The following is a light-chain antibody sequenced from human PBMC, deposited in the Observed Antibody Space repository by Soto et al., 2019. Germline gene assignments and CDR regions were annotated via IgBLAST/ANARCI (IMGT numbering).Light chain of an antibody. CDR2: GAS. V-gene: IGKV3-15*01. CDR3: QQYGSLPWT. CDR1: QSVSNN. Sequence: EVVMTQSPATLSVSPGERATLSCRASQSVSNNLAWYQQKPGQAPRLLIYGASTRATGIPARFSGSGSGTEFTLTISSLQSEDFAVYYCQQYGSLPWTFGQGTKVEIK. J-gene: IGKJ1*01.